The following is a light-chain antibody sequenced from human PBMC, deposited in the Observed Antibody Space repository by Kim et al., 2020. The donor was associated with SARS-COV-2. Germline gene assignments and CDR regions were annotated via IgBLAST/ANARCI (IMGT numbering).Light chain of an antibody. CDR2: AAS. V-gene: IGKV1-39*01. J-gene: IGKJ1*01. Sequence: DIQMPQSPSSLSASVGDRVTITCRASQSISSYLNWYQQKPGKAPKLLVYAASSLQSGVPSRFSGSGSGTDFTLTISSLQPEDFATYYCQQSYGTPRTFGQVTKVDIK. CDR3: QQSYGTPRT. CDR1: QSISSY.